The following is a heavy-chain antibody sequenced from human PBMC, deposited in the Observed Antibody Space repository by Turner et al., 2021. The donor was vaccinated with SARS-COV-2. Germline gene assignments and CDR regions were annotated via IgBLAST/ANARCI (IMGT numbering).Heavy chain of an antibody. CDR3: ARGSSGSGSYYLKYYFDY. V-gene: IGHV3-13*04. CDR2: IGTVGDT. J-gene: IGHJ4*02. Sequence: EVQLVESGGGLVQPGGSLRLSCAASGFTFSSYDMHWVRQATGKGLEWVSAIGTVGDTYYPGSVKGRFTISRENAKNSLYLQMNSLRAGDTAVYYCARGSSGSGSYYLKYYFDYWGQGTLVTVSS. D-gene: IGHD3-10*01. CDR1: GFTFSSYD.